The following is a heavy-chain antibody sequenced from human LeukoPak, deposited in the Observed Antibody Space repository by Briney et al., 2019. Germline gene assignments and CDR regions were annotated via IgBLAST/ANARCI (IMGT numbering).Heavy chain of an antibody. V-gene: IGHV3-30*03. J-gene: IGHJ4*02. Sequence: SGGSLRLSCAASGFTFSRYGMHWVRQAPGKGLQWVAVISYDGSNKYYADSVKGRLTISRDNSKNTLYLQMNSLRAEDTAVYYCASLYSSSWENIDYWGQGTLVTVSS. CDR2: ISYDGSNK. CDR1: GFTFSRYG. CDR3: ASLYSSSWENIDY. D-gene: IGHD6-13*01.